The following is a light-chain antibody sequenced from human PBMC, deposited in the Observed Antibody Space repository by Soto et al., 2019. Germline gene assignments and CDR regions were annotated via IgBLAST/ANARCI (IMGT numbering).Light chain of an antibody. CDR1: QSVSRSY. J-gene: IGKJ4*01. V-gene: IGKV3-20*01. Sequence: EIVLTQSPGTLSLSPGERATLSCRASQSVSRSYLAWYQQKPGQAPRLLIYGASSRATGIPDRFSGSGSGTDFTLTISRLEPEYFAVYYCQQYGSSPSFGGGTKVEIK. CDR2: GAS. CDR3: QQYGSSPS.